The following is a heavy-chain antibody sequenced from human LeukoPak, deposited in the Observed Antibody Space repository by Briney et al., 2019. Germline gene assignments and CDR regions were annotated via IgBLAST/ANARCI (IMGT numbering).Heavy chain of an antibody. CDR2: ISYDGSNK. CDR1: GFTFSSYV. V-gene: IGHV3-30-3*01. J-gene: IGHJ4*02. Sequence: GGSLRLSCSASGFTFSSYVMHWVRQAPGKGLEWVAVISYDGSNKYYADSVKGRFTISRDNSKNTLSLQMNSLRAEDTAVYYCARVRARIQLWYDYWGQGTLVTVSS. CDR3: ARVRARIQLWYDY. D-gene: IGHD5-18*01.